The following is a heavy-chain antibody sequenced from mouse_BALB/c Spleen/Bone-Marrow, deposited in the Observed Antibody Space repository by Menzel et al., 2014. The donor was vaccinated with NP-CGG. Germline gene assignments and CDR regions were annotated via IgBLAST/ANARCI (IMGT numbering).Heavy chain of an antibody. J-gene: IGHJ3*01. V-gene: IGHV14-3*02. CDR1: GFNIKDTY. CDR2: IDPANGNT. D-gene: IGHD1-1*01. Sequence: EVQLQESGAELVKPGASVKLSCTASGFNIKDTYMHWVKQRPEQGLEWIGRIDPANGNTKYDPKFQGKATITADTSSNTAYLQLSSLTSEDTAVYHCASHYYGSSLFAYWGQGTLVTVSA. CDR3: ASHYYGSSLFAY.